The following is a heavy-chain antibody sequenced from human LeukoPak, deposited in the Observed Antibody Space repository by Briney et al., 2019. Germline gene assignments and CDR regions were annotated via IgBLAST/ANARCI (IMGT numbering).Heavy chain of an antibody. CDR3: ARVRGRPPVCWFDP. J-gene: IGHJ5*02. D-gene: IGHD1-26*01. CDR2: IYYSGST. Sequence: SETLSLTCTVSGGSISSSSYYWDWIRQPPGKGLEWIGSIYYSGSTYYNPSLKSRVTISVDTSKNQFSLKLSSVTAADTAVYYCARVRGRPPVCWFDPWGQGTLVTVSS. V-gene: IGHV4-39*07. CDR1: GGSISSSSYY.